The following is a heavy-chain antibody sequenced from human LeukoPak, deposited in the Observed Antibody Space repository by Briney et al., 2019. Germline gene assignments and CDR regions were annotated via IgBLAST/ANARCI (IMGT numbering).Heavy chain of an antibody. Sequence: SQTLSLTCAVSGGSISSGGYSWSWIRQPPGKGLEWIGYIYHSGSTYYNPSLKSRVTISVDRSKNQFSLKLSSVTATDTAVYYCAVNKPGGSSSPRLYYYGMDVWGQGTTVTVSS. V-gene: IGHV4-30-2*01. J-gene: IGHJ6*02. CDR2: IYHSGST. CDR3: AVNKPGGSSSPRLYYYGMDV. D-gene: IGHD6-13*01. CDR1: GGSISSGGYS.